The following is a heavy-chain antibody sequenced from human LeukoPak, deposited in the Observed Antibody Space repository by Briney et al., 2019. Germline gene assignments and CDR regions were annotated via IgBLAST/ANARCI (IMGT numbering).Heavy chain of an antibody. J-gene: IGHJ3*02. CDR3: ARGAPAGPFDAFDI. D-gene: IGHD6-13*01. CDR2: FSGSGDST. Sequence: GSLRLSCAASGFTFSSYAMSWVRQAPGKGLEWVSGFSGSGDSTYYAEYVKGRFTISRDNSKNTLYLQMNSLRAEDTAVYYCARGAPAGPFDAFDIWGQGTMVTVSS. V-gene: IGHV3-23*01. CDR1: GFTFSSYA.